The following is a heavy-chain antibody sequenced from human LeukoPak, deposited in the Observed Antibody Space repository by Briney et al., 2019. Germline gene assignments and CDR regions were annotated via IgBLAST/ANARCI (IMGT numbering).Heavy chain of an antibody. D-gene: IGHD6-19*01. Sequence: SVKVSCKASGYTFTSYGISWVRQAPGQGLEWMGWISAYNGNTNYAQKLQGRVTMTTDTSTSTAHMELRSLRSDDTAVYYCARDLGLAVAATFDYWGQGTLVTVSS. CDR3: ARDLGLAVAATFDY. CDR2: ISAYNGNT. V-gene: IGHV1-18*01. J-gene: IGHJ4*02. CDR1: GYTFTSYG.